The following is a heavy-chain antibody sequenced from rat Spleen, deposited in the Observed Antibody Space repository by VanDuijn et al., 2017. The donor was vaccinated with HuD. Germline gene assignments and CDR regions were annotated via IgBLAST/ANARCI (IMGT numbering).Heavy chain of an antibody. CDR3: TRDVGLGEDVMDA. CDR1: GFIFSDHY. Sequence: EVQLVESDGGLVQPGRSLKLSCAASGFIFSDHYVAWIRQAPGKGLEWVASITNTGGSTYYPDSVKGRFTISRDNAKSTLYLQMNSLRSEDTATYYCTRDVGLGEDVMDAWGQGASVTVSS. V-gene: IGHV5-31*01. CDR2: ITNTGGST. D-gene: IGHD5-1*01. J-gene: IGHJ4*01.